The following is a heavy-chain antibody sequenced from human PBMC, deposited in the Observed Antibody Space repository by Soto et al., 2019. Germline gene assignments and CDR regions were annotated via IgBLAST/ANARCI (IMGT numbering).Heavy chain of an antibody. CDR1: GYTLTSYD. CDR2: MNPNSGNT. D-gene: IGHD2-15*01. Sequence: GASVKVSCKASGYTLTSYDINWVRQATGQGPEWMGWMNPNSGNTGYAQKFQGRVTMTRNTSISTAYMELSSLRSEDTAVYYCARGRGSTYYYYDMDVWGQGTTVTVSS. J-gene: IGHJ6*02. V-gene: IGHV1-8*01. CDR3: ARGRGSTYYYYDMDV.